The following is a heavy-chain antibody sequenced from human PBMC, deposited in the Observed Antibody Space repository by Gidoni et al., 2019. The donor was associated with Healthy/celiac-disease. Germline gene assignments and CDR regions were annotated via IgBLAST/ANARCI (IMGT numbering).Heavy chain of an antibody. CDR1: GYTFTSDG. J-gene: IGHJ4*02. Sequence: QVQLVQSGAEVKKPGASVKVSCKASGYTFTSDGISWVRQAPGQGLEWMGWISAYNGNTNYAQKLQGRVTMTTDTSTITAYMELRSLRSDDTAVYYCARAPPLVPAAIHPSFDYWGQGTLVTVSS. CDR3: ARAPPLVPAAIHPSFDY. CDR2: ISAYNGNT. V-gene: IGHV1-18*01. D-gene: IGHD2-2*01.